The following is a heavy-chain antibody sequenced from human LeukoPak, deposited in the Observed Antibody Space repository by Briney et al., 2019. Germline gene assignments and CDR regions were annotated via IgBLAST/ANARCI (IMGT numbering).Heavy chain of an antibody. J-gene: IGHJ4*02. Sequence: PGGSLRLSCAASGFTFSSYAMHWVRQAPGKGLEWVAVISYDGSNKYYADSVKGRFTISRDNSKNTQYLQMNSLRGEDTAVYYCAKEPSGGRNPARYFDYWGQGALATVSS. D-gene: IGHD6-19*01. CDR2: ISYDGSNK. CDR3: AKEPSGGRNPARYFDY. V-gene: IGHV3-30-3*01. CDR1: GFTFSSYA.